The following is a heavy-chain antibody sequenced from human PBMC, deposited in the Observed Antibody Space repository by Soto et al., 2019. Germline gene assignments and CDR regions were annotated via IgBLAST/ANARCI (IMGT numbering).Heavy chain of an antibody. Sequence: QVQLQESGPGVVKPSETLSLTCTVSGGSINRHLLTWIRQSPGRGLEWIGHVYYSGGTNYKPSLRGRVTISVDTSKRQFSLKLKSVTAADTAVYYCASGSVTVVRGVLIPADFEIWGQGTRVTVSS. CDR3: ASGSVTVVRGVLIPADFEI. V-gene: IGHV4-59*11. CDR1: GGSINRHL. D-gene: IGHD3-10*01. CDR2: VYYSGGT. J-gene: IGHJ3*02.